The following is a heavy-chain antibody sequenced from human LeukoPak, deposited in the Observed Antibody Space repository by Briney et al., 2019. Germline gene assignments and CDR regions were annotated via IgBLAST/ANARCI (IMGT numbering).Heavy chain of an antibody. J-gene: IGHJ4*02. V-gene: IGHV1-2*04. CDR1: GYTFTGYY. Sequence: GASVKVSCKASGYTFTGYYMHWVRQAPGQGLEWMGWINPDSGGTNYAQNFQGWVTMTRDTSITTVYMELSRLRFDDTAVYYCARGNGKFDYWGQGTLVTVSS. CDR3: ARGNGKFDY. CDR2: INPDSGGT.